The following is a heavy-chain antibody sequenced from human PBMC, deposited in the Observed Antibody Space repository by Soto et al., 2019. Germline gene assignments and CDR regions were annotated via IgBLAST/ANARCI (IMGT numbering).Heavy chain of an antibody. Sequence: GGSLRLSCAASGFTFSSYSMNCVRQAPGKGLEWVSSISSSSSYIYYADKVKGRFTISRDNAKNSLYLQMNSLRAEDTAVYYCARRHSGSYYPFWGQGTLVTVSS. D-gene: IGHD1-26*01. V-gene: IGHV3-21*01. CDR3: ARRHSGSYYPF. J-gene: IGHJ4*02. CDR1: GFTFSSYS. CDR2: ISSSSSYI.